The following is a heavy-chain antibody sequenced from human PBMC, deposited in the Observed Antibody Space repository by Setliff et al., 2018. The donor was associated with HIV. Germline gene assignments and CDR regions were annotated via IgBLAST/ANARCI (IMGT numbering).Heavy chain of an antibody. D-gene: IGHD2-21*02. CDR3: ARGDTTPIYPNYMDV. CDR1: GFNFTSYS. CDR2: ISPSGAYI. Sequence: LRLSCVASGFNFTSYSMNWVRQVPGKGLEWVSSISPSGAYIYYADSMKGRFTISRDNAKNSLYLQMNSLTVEDTAVYYCARGDTTPIYPNYMDVWGKGTTVTVSS. J-gene: IGHJ6*03. V-gene: IGHV3-21*06.